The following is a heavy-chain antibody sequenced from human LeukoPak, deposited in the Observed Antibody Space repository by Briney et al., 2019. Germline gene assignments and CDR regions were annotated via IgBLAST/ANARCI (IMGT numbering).Heavy chain of an antibody. CDR1: GFSLSTYA. CDR2: ISSSGDKT. J-gene: IGHJ6*03. V-gene: IGHV3-23*01. Sequence: AGTLRLSCAASGFSLSTYALSWVRQAPGGGLEWVAAISSSGDKTYHADSVKGRFTISKDNSENRLSLQMDSLRAEDTAVYFCAKDTTAWWYHRAYMNVWGKGTTVTVSS. CDR3: AKDTTAWWYHRAYMNV. D-gene: IGHD2-15*01.